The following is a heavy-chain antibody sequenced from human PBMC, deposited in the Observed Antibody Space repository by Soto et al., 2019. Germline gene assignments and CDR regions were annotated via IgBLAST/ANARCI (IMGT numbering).Heavy chain of an antibody. D-gene: IGHD6-13*01. CDR1: GGSISSSY. V-gene: IGHV4-59*08. CDR3: ARQLIY. Sequence: SETLSLTCTVSGGSISSSYWSWIRQPPGKGLEWIGYIYDSGSTYYNSSLKSRVTMSVDTSKNQFSLNLSSVTAGDTAVYYFARQLIYGGQGTPVTV. CDR2: IYDSGST. J-gene: IGHJ4*02.